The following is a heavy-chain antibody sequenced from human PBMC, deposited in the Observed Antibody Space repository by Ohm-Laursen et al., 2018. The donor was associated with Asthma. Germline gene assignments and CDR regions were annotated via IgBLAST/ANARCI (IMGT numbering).Heavy chain of an antibody. CDR1: GGSISSGDYH. CDR3: ARLSYSGTFTGVDY. J-gene: IGHJ4*02. CDR2: IYYSGTT. Sequence: GTLSLTCIVSGGSISSGDYHWGWIRQPPGKGLEWIANIYYSGTTFYNPSLKSRVTISRDTSKNQFSLRLSSVTAADTGVYYCARLSYSGTFTGVDYWGQGTLVTVSS. D-gene: IGHD1-26*01. V-gene: IGHV4-39*01.